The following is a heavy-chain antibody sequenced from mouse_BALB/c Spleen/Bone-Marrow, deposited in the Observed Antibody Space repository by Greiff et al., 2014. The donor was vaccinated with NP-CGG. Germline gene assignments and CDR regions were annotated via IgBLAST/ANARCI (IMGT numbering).Heavy chain of an antibody. Sequence: VKLVESGAELVKPGASVKLSCKASGYTFTSYYMYWVKQRPGQGLEWIGEINPSNGGTNFNEKFKSKATLTVDKSSSTAYMQLSSLTSEDSAAYYCTRYGNYYFDYWGQGTTLTVSS. CDR3: TRYGNYYFDY. D-gene: IGHD2-1*01. J-gene: IGHJ2*01. CDR1: GYTFTSYY. CDR2: INPSNGGT. V-gene: IGHV1S81*02.